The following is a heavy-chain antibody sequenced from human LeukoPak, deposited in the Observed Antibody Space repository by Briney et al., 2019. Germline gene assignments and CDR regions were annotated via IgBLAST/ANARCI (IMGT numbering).Heavy chain of an antibody. Sequence: GGSLRLSCAASGFTVSSNYMSWVRQAPGKGLEWVAVISYGGTNKFYADSVKGRFTISRDNSKNTLYVQMNTLRAEDTAMYFCARGQLRFLESSSAFDYWGQGTLVTVSS. CDR2: ISYGGTNK. J-gene: IGHJ4*02. D-gene: IGHD3-3*01. CDR3: ARGQLRFLESSSAFDY. V-gene: IGHV3-30*03. CDR1: GFTVSSNY.